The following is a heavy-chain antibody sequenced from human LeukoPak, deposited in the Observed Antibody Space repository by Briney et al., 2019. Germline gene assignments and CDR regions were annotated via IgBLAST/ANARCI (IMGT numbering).Heavy chain of an antibody. CDR3: VRDRGTYRPIDY. D-gene: IGHD1-26*01. CDR1: GFTFDDYA. Sequence: GGSLRLSCAASGFTFDDYAMHWVRQAPGKGLEWVSGISWNSGSIGYADSVKGRFTISRDNAKNSLYLQMNSLRAEDMAIYYCVRDRGTYRPIDYWGQGTLVTVSS. CDR2: ISWNSGSI. J-gene: IGHJ4*02. V-gene: IGHV3-9*03.